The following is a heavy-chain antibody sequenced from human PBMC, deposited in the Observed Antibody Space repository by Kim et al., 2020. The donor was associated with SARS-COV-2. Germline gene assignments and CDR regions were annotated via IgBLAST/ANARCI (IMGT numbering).Heavy chain of an antibody. CDR1: GFTFSSYA. Sequence: GGSLRLSCAASGFTFSSYAMHWVRQAPGKGLEWVAVISYDGSNKYYADSVKGRFTISRDNSKNTLFLQMNSLRAEDTAVYYCARGPAVLRYFDWFPYYYYGMDVWGQGTTVTVSS. D-gene: IGHD3-9*01. J-gene: IGHJ6*02. CDR2: ISYDGSNK. V-gene: IGHV3-30*14. CDR3: ARGPAVLRYFDWFPYYYYGMDV.